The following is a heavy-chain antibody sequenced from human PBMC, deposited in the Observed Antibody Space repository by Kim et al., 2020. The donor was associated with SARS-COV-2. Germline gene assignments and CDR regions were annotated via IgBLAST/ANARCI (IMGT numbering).Heavy chain of an antibody. V-gene: IGHV3-53*01. D-gene: IGHD6-13*01. CDR1: GFTVSSNY. CDR2: IYSGGST. J-gene: IGHJ6*02. Sequence: GGSLRLSCAASGFTVSSNYMSWVRQAPGKGLEWVSVIYSGGSTYYADSVKGRFTISRDNSKNTLYLQMNSLRAEDTAVYYCARDGGSSWSHHHYYYGMDVWGQGTTVTVSS. CDR3: ARDGGSSWSHHHYYYGMDV.